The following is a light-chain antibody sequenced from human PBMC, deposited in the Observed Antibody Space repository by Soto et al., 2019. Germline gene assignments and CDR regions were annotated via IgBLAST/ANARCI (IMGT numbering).Light chain of an antibody. CDR2: GAS. Sequence: ENVLTQSPGTLSLSPGERATLSCSASQSVRSSYLAWYQQRPGHAPRLLIYGASTRATDIPDRFSGSGSGTDFTLTISSLEPEDFALFYCQQYGSSPYTFGQGTKLEI. CDR3: QQYGSSPYT. V-gene: IGKV3-20*01. J-gene: IGKJ2*01. CDR1: QSVRSSY.